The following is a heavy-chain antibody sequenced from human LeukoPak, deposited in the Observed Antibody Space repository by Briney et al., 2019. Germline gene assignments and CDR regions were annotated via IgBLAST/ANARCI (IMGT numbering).Heavy chain of an antibody. Sequence: PGGSLRLSCAASGFTFSSYWMSWVRQAPGKGLEWVANIKQDGSEKYYVDSVKGRFTISRDNAKNSLYLQMNSLRAEDTAVYYCARAHTRLRYKTIAFDYWGQGTLVTVSS. CDR1: GFTFSSYW. J-gene: IGHJ4*02. CDR2: IKQDGSEK. CDR3: ARAHTRLRYKTIAFDY. D-gene: IGHD5-12*01. V-gene: IGHV3-7*01.